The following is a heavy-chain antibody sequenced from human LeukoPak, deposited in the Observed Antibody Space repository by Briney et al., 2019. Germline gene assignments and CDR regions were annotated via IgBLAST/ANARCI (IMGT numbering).Heavy chain of an antibody. D-gene: IGHD6-13*01. V-gene: IGHV4-34*01. CDR2: INHSGST. Sequence: SETLSLTCAVYGGSFSGYYWNWIRQPPGKGLEWIGEINHSGSTNYNPSLKSPVTISVDTSKNQFSLKLSSVTAADTAVYYCARGRRIAAAGTAIWFDPWGQGTLVTVSS. J-gene: IGHJ5*02. CDR1: GGSFSGYY. CDR3: ARGRRIAAAGTAIWFDP.